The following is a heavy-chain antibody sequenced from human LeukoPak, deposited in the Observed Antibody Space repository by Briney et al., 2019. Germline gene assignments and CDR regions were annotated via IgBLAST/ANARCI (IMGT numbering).Heavy chain of an antibody. CDR2: IYYSGST. CDR1: GVSISSGDYY. CDR3: ARLYDSSGYYYVAFDI. V-gene: IGHV4-30-4*01. Sequence: PSQTLSLTCTVSGVSISSGDYYWRWIRQPPGKGLEWIGYIYYSGSTYYNPSLKSRLTISVDTSKNQFSLKLSSVTAADTAVYYCARLYDSSGYYYVAFDIWGQGTMVTVSS. D-gene: IGHD3-22*01. J-gene: IGHJ3*02.